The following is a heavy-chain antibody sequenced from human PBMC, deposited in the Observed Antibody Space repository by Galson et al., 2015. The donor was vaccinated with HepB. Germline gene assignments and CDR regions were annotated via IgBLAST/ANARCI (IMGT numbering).Heavy chain of an antibody. V-gene: IGHV3-23*01. CDR3: ARDYRPGVRAARTFDY. CDR1: GFTFSSYA. D-gene: IGHD2-2*01. Sequence: SLRLSCAASGFTFSSYAMSWVRQAPGKGLEWVSAISGSGGSTYYADSVKGRFTISRDNSKNTLYLQMNSLRAEDTAVYYCARDYRPGVRAARTFDYWGQGTLVTVSS. CDR2: ISGSGGST. J-gene: IGHJ4*02.